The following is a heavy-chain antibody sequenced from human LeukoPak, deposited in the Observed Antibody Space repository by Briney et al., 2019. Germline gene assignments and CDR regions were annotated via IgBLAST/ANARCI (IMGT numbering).Heavy chain of an antibody. D-gene: IGHD2-2*01. CDR1: GFTFSSCS. CDR2: ISSASGSI. J-gene: IGHJ4*02. Sequence: GGSLRLSCAASGFTFSSCSMNWVRQAPGKGLEWVSYISSASGSIYYADSVKGRFTISRDNAKNSLFLQMNSLRAEDTAVYYCARLPAYCSSTSCYYDYWGQGTLVTVSS. V-gene: IGHV3-48*04. CDR3: ARLPAYCSSTSCYYDY.